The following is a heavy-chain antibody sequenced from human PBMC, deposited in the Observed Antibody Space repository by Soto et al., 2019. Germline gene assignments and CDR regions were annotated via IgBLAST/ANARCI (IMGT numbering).Heavy chain of an antibody. V-gene: IGHV3-23*01. CDR1: GLLFTSYA. D-gene: IGHD3-16*01. J-gene: IGHJ4*02. Sequence: PGGSLSLSCAASGLLFTSYAMSWVRHAPGRGLEWVSAINDNGFKTYYADSVKGRFTISRDNSKNTIYLQMNNLKVEDTATYYCAKEAPPFGGLIFIDHWGLGTLVTVSS. CDR2: INDNGFKT. CDR3: AKEAPPFGGLIFIDH.